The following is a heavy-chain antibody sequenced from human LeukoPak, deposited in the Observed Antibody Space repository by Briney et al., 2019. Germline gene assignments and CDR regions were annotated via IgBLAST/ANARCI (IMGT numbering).Heavy chain of an antibody. V-gene: IGHV3-23*01. CDR2: ISGSGGST. Sequence: GGSLRLSCAASGFTFSSYAMSWVRQAPGKGLEWVSAISGSGGSTYYADSVKGRFTISRDNSKNTRYLQMNSLRAEDTAVYYCATPPDYDSSGYYLFDYWGQGTLVTVSS. J-gene: IGHJ4*02. CDR1: GFTFSSYA. D-gene: IGHD3-22*01. CDR3: ATPPDYDSSGYYLFDY.